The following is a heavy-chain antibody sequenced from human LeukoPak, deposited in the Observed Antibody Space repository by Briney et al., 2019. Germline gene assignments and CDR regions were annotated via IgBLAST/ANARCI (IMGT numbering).Heavy chain of an antibody. V-gene: IGHV4-38-2*02. Sequence: SETLPLTCTVSGYSISSGYYWGWIRQPPGKGLKWIGSISHSGSTYYNPSLKSRVTISVDTSKNQFSLKLSSVTAADTAVYYCARLGSDGYSSSWYGGDAFDIWGQGTMVTVSS. CDR1: GYSISSGYY. CDR2: ISHSGST. D-gene: IGHD6-13*01. CDR3: ARLGSDGYSSSWYGGDAFDI. J-gene: IGHJ3*02.